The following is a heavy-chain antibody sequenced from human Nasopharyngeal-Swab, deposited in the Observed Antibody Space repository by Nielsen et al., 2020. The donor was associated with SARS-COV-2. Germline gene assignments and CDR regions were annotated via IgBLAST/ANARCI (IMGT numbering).Heavy chain of an antibody. CDR1: GFTFSSYT. Sequence: GESLKNSCAASGFTFSSYTMNWVRQAPGKGLEWVSSISPTSDYIYYAESVKGRFTISRDNAKNSLFLQMNSLRAEETAIYYCVRGSYGHYDSWGQGALITVSS. D-gene: IGHD4-17*01. J-gene: IGHJ5*01. CDR2: ISPTSDYI. V-gene: IGHV3-21*06. CDR3: VRGSYGHYDS.